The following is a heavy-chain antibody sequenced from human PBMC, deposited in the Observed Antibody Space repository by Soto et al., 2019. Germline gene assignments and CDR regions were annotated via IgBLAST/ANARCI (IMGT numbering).Heavy chain of an antibody. Sequence: QVHLQESGPGLVKPSQTLSLNCTVSGGSVSSGDYYWTWIRQHPGKGLECIGYISYTGSTYYNPSLESRVSISVDTSRTHFSLRLNSVTAADTAVYYCATTGGYGTPGDYWGQGTLVTVSS. CDR2: ISYTGST. J-gene: IGHJ4*02. D-gene: IGHD5-12*01. CDR3: ATTGGYGTPGDY. V-gene: IGHV4-31*03. CDR1: GGSVSSGDYY.